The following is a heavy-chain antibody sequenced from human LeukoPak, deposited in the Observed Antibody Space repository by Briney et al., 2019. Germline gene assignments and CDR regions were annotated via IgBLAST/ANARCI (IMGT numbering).Heavy chain of an antibody. CDR3: ATVPSLQQCLPPSDD. CDR2: INHSGST. J-gene: IGHJ4*02. CDR1: GGSFSGYY. V-gene: IGHV4-34*01. D-gene: IGHD1/OR15-1a*01. Sequence: SETLSLTCAVYGGSFSGYYWSWIRQPPGKGLEWIGEINHSGSTNYNPSLKSRVTISVDTSKNHFSLNLTSVTAADTAVYFCATVPSLQQCLPPSDDGGLEILVTVSS.